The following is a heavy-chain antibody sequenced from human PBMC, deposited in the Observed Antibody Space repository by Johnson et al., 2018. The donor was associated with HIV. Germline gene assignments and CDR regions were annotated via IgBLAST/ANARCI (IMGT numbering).Heavy chain of an antibody. Sequence: VQLVESGGGLIQPGGSLRLSCAASGFTVSSNYMSWVRQAPGKGLEWVSIIYGAGRTYYADSVKGRCTISCDNSNNTLYLQMNSLRADDTAVYYCARGGVWCGTIEAFDIWGQGTLVTVSS. D-gene: IGHD3-16*01. CDR1: GFTVSSNY. CDR2: IYGAGRT. CDR3: ARGGVWCGTIEAFDI. J-gene: IGHJ3*02. V-gene: IGHV3-53*01.